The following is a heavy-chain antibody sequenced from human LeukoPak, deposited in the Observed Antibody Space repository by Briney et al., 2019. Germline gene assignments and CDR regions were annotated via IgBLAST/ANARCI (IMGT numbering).Heavy chain of an antibody. Sequence: PGGSLRLSCAASGFTLSSYDMNWVRQAPGKGLEWVSSISPSGSYIYYADSVKGRFTISRDNAQNSLYLQMNSLRAEDTAVYYCVRDLAGPPQEAFDIWGQGTVVTISS. CDR1: GFTLSSYD. CDR2: ISPSGSYI. J-gene: IGHJ3*02. CDR3: VRDLAGPPQEAFDI. V-gene: IGHV3-21*01.